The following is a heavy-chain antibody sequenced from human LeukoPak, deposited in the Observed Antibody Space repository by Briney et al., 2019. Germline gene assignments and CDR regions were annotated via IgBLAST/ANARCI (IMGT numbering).Heavy chain of an antibody. V-gene: IGHV4-39*07. J-gene: IGHJ5*02. CDR3: ARDRGMPTVKGLDWFDP. CDR1: GGSISSSSYY. CDR2: IYYSGST. Sequence: SETLSLTCTVSGGSISSSSYYWGWIRQPPGKGLEWIGSIYYSGSTYYNPSLKSRVTISVDTSKNQFSLKLSSVTAADTAVYHCARDRGMPTVKGLDWFDPWGQGTLVTVSS. D-gene: IGHD4-11*01.